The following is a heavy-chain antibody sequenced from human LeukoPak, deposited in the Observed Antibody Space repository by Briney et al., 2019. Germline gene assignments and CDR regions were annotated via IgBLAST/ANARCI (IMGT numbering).Heavy chain of an antibody. CDR1: GDSINSGSYY. CDR3: ARATDYGDSYFDH. CDR2: IYSSGSA. V-gene: IGHV4-61*02. D-gene: IGHD4-17*01. Sequence: SETLSLTCTVSGDSINSGSYYWGWIRQPAGKGLEWIGRIYSSGSANYNPSLKSRVTISVDTSKNQFSLRLSSVTAADTAVYYCARATDYGDSYFDHWGQGTLVTVSS. J-gene: IGHJ4*02.